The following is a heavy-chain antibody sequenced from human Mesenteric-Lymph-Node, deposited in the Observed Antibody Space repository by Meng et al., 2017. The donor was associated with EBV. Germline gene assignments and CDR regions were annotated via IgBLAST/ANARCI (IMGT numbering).Heavy chain of an antibody. J-gene: IGHJ5*02. CDR2: VNHGGAT. Sequence: QVKLPQLGAGLLTASATLSPPCDFYGASFCDSSCTWIRRPPVKGLEWIGEVNHGGATIYIPSLESLVTISIDTSKNQFSLKVTSVTAADTAVYFCATLGSFASSIDPWGQGTLVTVSS. CDR3: ATLGSFASSIDP. CDR1: GASFCDSS. V-gene: IGHV4-34*02. D-gene: IGHD3-16*01.